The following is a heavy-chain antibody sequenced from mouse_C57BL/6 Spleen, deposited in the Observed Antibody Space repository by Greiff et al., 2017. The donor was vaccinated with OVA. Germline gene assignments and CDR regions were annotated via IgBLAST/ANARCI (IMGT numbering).Heavy chain of an antibody. CDR3: ARKTANYYAMDY. V-gene: IGHV1-52*01. D-gene: IGHD6-1*02. Sequence: QVQLQQPGAELVRPGSSVKLSCKASGYTFTSYWMHWVKQRPIQGLEWIGNIDPSDSETHYNQKFKDKATLTVDKSSSTAYMQLSSLRSEDSAVYYCARKTANYYAMDYWGQGTSVTVSS. CDR2: IDPSDSET. CDR1: GYTFTSYW. J-gene: IGHJ4*01.